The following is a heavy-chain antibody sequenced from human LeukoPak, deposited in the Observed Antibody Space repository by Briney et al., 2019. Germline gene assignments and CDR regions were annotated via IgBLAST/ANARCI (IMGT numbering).Heavy chain of an antibody. Sequence: GASVRVPCKASAHTLTTYGISWVRQAPGHGLEWLGWINSKETQTNRAQKLQGRVTMTTDTSTSTAFLDLRSLRSDDTAVYFCARGWELHDWGQGTLVTVSS. D-gene: IGHD1-26*01. V-gene: IGHV1-18*01. CDR2: INSKETQT. CDR3: ARGWELHD. J-gene: IGHJ4*02. CDR1: AHTLTTYG.